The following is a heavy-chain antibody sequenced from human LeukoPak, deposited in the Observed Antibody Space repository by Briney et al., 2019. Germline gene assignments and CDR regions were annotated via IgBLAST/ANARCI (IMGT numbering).Heavy chain of an antibody. D-gene: IGHD5-18*01. CDR3: ARVGTMQLWAYDY. CDR1: GGSISSYY. CDR2: IYYSGST. Sequence: PSETLSLTCTVSGGSISSYYWSWIRQPPGKGLEWIGYIYYSGSTNYNPSLKSRVTISVDTSKNQFSLKLSSVTAADTAVYYCARVGTMQLWAYDYWGQGTLVTVSS. V-gene: IGHV4-59*01. J-gene: IGHJ4*02.